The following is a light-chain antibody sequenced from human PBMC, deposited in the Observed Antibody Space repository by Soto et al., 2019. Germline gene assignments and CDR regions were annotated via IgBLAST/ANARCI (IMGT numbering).Light chain of an antibody. CDR1: QSVSSN. CDR2: GAS. J-gene: IGKJ1*01. Sequence: EIAMTQSPATLSVSPGERATLSCRASQSVSSNLAWYQQKPGQAPRLLIYGASTRATGVPARFSGSGSGTEFTLTISSLQTEDFAVYYCHQYNNWPPWTFGQGTKAEIK. CDR3: HQYNNWPPWT. V-gene: IGKV3-15*01.